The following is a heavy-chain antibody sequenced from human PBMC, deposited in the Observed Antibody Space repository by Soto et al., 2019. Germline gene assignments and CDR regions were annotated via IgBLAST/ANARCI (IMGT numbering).Heavy chain of an antibody. V-gene: IGHV3-30-3*01. CDR3: ARDVVVQADPQPGYYYYGMDV. J-gene: IGHJ6*02. D-gene: IGHD2-2*01. CDR1: GFTFSSYA. CDR2: ISYDGSNK. Sequence: PGGSLRLSCAASGFTFSSYAMHWVRQAPGKGLEWVAVISYDGSNKYYADSVKGRFTISRDNSKNTLYLQMNSLRAEDTAVYYCARDVVVQADPQPGYYYYGMDVWGQGTTVTVYS.